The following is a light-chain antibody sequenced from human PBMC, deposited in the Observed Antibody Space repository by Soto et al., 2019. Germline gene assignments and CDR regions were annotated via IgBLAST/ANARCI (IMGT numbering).Light chain of an antibody. Sequence: EIVLTQSPDTLSLFPGERATLSCRASQSVSSTYLAWYQQKLGQAPRLLIFGASSRATGIPDRFSGSGSGTDFTLTISRLEPEDVAVYYCQQYGSSRWTFGQGTNVEIK. CDR3: QQYGSSRWT. CDR2: GAS. V-gene: IGKV3-20*01. J-gene: IGKJ1*01. CDR1: QSVSSTY.